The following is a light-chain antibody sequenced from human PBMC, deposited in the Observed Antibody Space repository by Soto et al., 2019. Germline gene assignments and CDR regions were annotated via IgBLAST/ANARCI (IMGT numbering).Light chain of an antibody. CDR1: QSVSNNY. Sequence: EIVLTQSPGTLSLSPGERATLSCRASQSVSNNYLAWYQRKPGQAPRLLIYGASSRATGIPDRFSGSGSGTDFTLTISRLEPEDFAVYYCQQRSNWPPWTFGQGTKVDIK. CDR2: GAS. J-gene: IGKJ1*01. CDR3: QQRSNWPPWT. V-gene: IGKV3D-20*02.